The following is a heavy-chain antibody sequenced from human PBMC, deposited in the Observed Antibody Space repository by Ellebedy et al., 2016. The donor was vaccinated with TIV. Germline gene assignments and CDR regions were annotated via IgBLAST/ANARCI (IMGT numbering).Heavy chain of an antibody. V-gene: IGHV3-30-3*01. Sequence: GESLKISCAASGFTFSSYAMHWVRQAPGKGLEWVAVISYDGSNKYYADSVKGRFTISRDNSKNTLYLQMNSLRAEDTAVYYCASHLAGDAFDIWGQGTMVTVSS. D-gene: IGHD3-16*01. CDR3: ASHLAGDAFDI. CDR1: GFTFSSYA. CDR2: ISYDGSNK. J-gene: IGHJ3*02.